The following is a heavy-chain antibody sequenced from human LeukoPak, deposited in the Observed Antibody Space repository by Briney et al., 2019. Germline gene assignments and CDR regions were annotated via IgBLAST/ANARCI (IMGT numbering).Heavy chain of an antibody. CDR1: EFTFSSYA. CDR3: AKGPVLYYFDY. CDR2: ISGSGGST. J-gene: IGHJ4*02. Sequence: GGSLRLSCAASEFTFSSYAMSWVRQAPGEGLEWVSAISGSGGSTYYADSVKGRFTISRDNSKNTLYLQMNSLRAEDTAVYYCAKGPVLYYFDYWGQGTLVTVSS. V-gene: IGHV3-23*01. D-gene: IGHD3-10*01.